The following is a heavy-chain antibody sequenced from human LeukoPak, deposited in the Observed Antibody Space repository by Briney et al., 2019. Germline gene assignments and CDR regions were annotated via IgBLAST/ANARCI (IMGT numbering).Heavy chain of an antibody. Sequence: SETLSLTCAVYGGSFSGYYWSWIRQPPGKGLEWIGEINHSGSTNYNPSLKSRVAISVDTSKNQFSLKLTSVTAADTAVYFCARERGGSKLTGLYGRDYYYMDVWGKGTTVTVSS. CDR1: GGSFSGYY. CDR2: INHSGST. V-gene: IGHV4-34*01. D-gene: IGHD6-19*01. CDR3: ARERGGSKLTGLYGRDYYYMDV. J-gene: IGHJ6*03.